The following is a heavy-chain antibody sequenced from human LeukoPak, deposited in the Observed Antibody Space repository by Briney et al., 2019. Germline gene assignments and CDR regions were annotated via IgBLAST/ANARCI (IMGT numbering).Heavy chain of an antibody. V-gene: IGHV3-30*02. J-gene: IGHJ4*02. Sequence: GGSLRLSCAASGFTFSSYGMHWVRQAPGKGLEWVAFIRYDASNKYYADSVKGRFTISRDNSKNTLYLRMNSLRPEDTAVYYCTGNYYGSGSYADFDYWGQGTLVTVSS. CDR1: GFTFSSYG. D-gene: IGHD3-10*01. CDR3: TGNYYGSGSYADFDY. CDR2: IRYDASNK.